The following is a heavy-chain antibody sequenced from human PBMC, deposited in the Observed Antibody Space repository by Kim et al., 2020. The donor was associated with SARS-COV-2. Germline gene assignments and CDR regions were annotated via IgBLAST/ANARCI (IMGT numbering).Heavy chain of an antibody. Sequence: GGSLRLSCAASGFTFSGSAMHWVRQASGKGLEWVGRIRSKANSYATAYAASVKGRFTISRDDSKNTAYLQMNSLKTEDTAVYYCTSAHCTNGVCYRWLDYWGQGTLVTVSS. V-gene: IGHV3-73*01. CDR2: IRSKANSYAT. J-gene: IGHJ4*02. D-gene: IGHD2-8*01. CDR1: GFTFSGSA. CDR3: TSAHCTNGVCYRWLDY.